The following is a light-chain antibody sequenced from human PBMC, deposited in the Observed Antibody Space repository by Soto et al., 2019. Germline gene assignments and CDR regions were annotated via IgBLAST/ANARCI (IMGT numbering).Light chain of an antibody. Sequence: QSALTQPRSVSGSPGQSVTISCTGTSSDVGGYNYVSWYQQHPGKAPKLMIYDVSKRPSGVPDRFSGSKSGNTASLTISGLHGEYEADFDCCSYAHGYTYVFGTGTKFTVL. CDR3: CSYAHGYTYV. CDR2: DVS. CDR1: SSDVGGYNY. V-gene: IGLV2-11*01. J-gene: IGLJ1*01.